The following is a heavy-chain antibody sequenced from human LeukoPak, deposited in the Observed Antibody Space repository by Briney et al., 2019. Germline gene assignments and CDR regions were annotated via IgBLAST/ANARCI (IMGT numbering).Heavy chain of an antibody. J-gene: IGHJ4*02. D-gene: IGHD2-2*01. CDR1: GFTFSSYA. CDR3: ARVFRYAQGFPFDY. CDR2: ITGSDGTT. V-gene: IGHV3-23*01. Sequence: GGSLRLSCAASGFTFSSYAMTWVRQAPGKGLEWVSRITGSDGTTNYADSVKGRFTISRDNSKNTLYLQMNSLRAEDTAVYYCARVFRYAQGFPFDYWGQGTLVTVSS.